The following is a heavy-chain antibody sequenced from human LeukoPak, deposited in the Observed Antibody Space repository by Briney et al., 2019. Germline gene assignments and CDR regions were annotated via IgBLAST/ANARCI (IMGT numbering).Heavy chain of an antibody. J-gene: IGHJ3*02. V-gene: IGHV4-59*08. Sequence: SETLSLTCTVSGGSISSYYWSWIRQPPGKGLEWIGYIYYSGSTNYNPSLKSRVTISVDTSKNQFSLKLSSVTAADTAVYYCARHKSYDYVWGSYRYRAFDIWGQGTMVTVSS. CDR3: ARHKSYDYVWGSYRYRAFDI. CDR1: GGSISSYY. D-gene: IGHD3-16*02. CDR2: IYYSGST.